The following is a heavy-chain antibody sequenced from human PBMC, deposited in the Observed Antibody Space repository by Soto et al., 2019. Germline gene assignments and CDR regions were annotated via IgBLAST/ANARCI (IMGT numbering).Heavy chain of an antibody. V-gene: IGHV3-73*01. J-gene: IGHJ6*02. CDR1: GFTFSGSA. CDR2: IRSKANSYAT. D-gene: IGHD3-10*01. CDR3: TRHVEPVFGYYYYGMDV. Sequence: GGSLRLSCAASGFTFSGSAMHWVRQASGKGLEWVGRIRSKANSYATAYAASVDGRFTISRDDSKNTAYLQMNSLKTEDTAVYYCTRHVEPVFGYYYYGMDVWGQGTTVTVSS.